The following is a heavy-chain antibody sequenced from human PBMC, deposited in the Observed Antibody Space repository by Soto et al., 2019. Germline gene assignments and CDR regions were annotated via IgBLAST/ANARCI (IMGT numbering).Heavy chain of an antibody. Sequence: EVQLLESGGGLVQPGGSLRLSCAASGFTFSSYAMSWVRQAPGKGLEWVSAISGSGGSTYYADSVKGRFTISRDNSKNTLYLQMNSLRAEDTAVYYCAKDHVLRFLEWLHKGMGYYYGMDVWGQGTTVTVSS. CDR1: GFTFSSYA. D-gene: IGHD3-3*01. V-gene: IGHV3-23*01. J-gene: IGHJ6*02. CDR3: AKDHVLRFLEWLHKGMGYYYGMDV. CDR2: ISGSGGST.